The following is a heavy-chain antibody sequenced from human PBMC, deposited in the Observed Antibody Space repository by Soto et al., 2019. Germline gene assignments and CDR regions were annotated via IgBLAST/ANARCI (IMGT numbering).Heavy chain of an antibody. CDR1: GFTFSSYG. Sequence: QVQLVESGGGVVQPGGTLRLSCAASGFTFSSYGMQWVRQAPGKGLEWVAVIAYDGSLKYYVDSVKGRFTISRDNSKNNLYLQINSLRAEDTAVYYCAKDLKVSGSHYGTLNYYYGMDVWGQGTTVSVS. CDR3: AKDLKVSGSHYGTLNYYYGMDV. V-gene: IGHV3-30*18. D-gene: IGHD3-10*01. J-gene: IGHJ6*02. CDR2: IAYDGSLK.